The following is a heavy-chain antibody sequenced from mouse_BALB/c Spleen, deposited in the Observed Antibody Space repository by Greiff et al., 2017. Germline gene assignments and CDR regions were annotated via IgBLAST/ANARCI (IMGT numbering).Heavy chain of an antibody. V-gene: IGHV14-3*02. J-gene: IGHJ4*01. D-gene: IGHD1-1*01. Sequence: DVQLQESGAELVKPGASVKLSCTASGFNIKDSYMHWVKQRPEQGLEWIGRIDPANGNTKYDPKFQGKATITADTSSNTAYLQLSSLTSEDTAVYYCASYGSSYGAMDYWGQGTSVTVSS. CDR3: ASYGSSYGAMDY. CDR1: GFNIKDSY. CDR2: IDPANGNT.